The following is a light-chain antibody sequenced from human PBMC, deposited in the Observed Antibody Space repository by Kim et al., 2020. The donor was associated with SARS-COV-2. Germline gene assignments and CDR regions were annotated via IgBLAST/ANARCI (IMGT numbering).Light chain of an antibody. Sequence: SSELTQDPAVSVAFGQTVRITCQGDSLRSYYATWYQQKPGQAPILVIYGKNNRPSGIPDRFSGSSSGNTASLTITGTQAGDEADYYCNSRDSNDNVVFGG. V-gene: IGLV3-19*01. CDR3: NSRDSNDNVV. J-gene: IGLJ2*01. CDR1: SLRSYY. CDR2: GKN.